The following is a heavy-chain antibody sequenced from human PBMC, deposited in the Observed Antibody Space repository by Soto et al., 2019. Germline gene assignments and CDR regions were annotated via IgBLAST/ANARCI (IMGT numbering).Heavy chain of an antibody. CDR3: ARVSTVGSWASDGYYYGMDV. D-gene: IGHD2-15*01. J-gene: IGHJ6*02. CDR2: ISSSSSTI. Sequence: EVQLVESGGGLVQPGGSLRLSCAASGFTFSSYSMNWVRQAPGKGLEWGSYISSSSSTIYYADSVKGRFTISRDNAKNSLYLQMNSLRDEDTAVYYCARVSTVGSWASDGYYYGMDVWGQGTTVTVSS. CDR1: GFTFSSYS. V-gene: IGHV3-48*02.